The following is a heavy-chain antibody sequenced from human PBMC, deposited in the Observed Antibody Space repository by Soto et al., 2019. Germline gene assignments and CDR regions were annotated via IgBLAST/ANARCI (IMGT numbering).Heavy chain of an antibody. CDR3: ARFRGGSIRTSFKYFDY. Sequence: AAVKVSFKAAGYTFTGYYMHWVRQAPGQGLECMGWINPNSGGKNYAQKFQGWVTMTRDTSISTAYMELSRLRSDDTAVYYCARFRGGSIRTSFKYFDYWGHGTLVTVSS. V-gene: IGHV1-2*04. CDR1: GYTFTGYY. CDR2: INPNSGGK. J-gene: IGHJ4*01. D-gene: IGHD2-2*01.